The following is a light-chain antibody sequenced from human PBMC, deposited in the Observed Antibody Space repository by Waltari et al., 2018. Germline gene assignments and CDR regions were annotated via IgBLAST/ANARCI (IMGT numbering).Light chain of an antibody. CDR1: SPNIGNN. CDR2: EDS. CDR3: GTWDSSLSGAV. Sequence: QSVLTQPPSVSAAPGQRVTIPCSGGSPNIGNNVSWYRQFPGTAPKLLIYEDSERPSGIPGRFSGSKSGTSATLDITGLQAGDEADYYCGTWDSSLSGAVFGGGTHLTVL. V-gene: IGLV1-51*02. J-gene: IGLJ7*01.